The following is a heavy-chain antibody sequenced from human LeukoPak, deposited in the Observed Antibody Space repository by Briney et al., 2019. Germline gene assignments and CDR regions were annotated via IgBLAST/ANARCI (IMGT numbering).Heavy chain of an antibody. Sequence: PGGSLRLSCAASGFTFSNYAMSWVRQAPGKGLEWVSAVTGSGDSTYYADSVKGRFTVSRDNSKNTLYLQMDSLRAEDTALYYCAKDLVVPHWGQGTLVTVSS. D-gene: IGHD2-8*02. CDR1: GFTFSNYA. CDR2: VTGSGDST. V-gene: IGHV3-23*01. J-gene: IGHJ4*02. CDR3: AKDLVVPH.